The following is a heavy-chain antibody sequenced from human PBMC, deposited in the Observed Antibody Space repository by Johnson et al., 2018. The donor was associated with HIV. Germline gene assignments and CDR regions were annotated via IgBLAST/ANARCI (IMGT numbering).Heavy chain of an antibody. CDR1: GFSFSTYD. V-gene: IGHV3-74*02. CDR3: ARGQELSGGRAFDI. D-gene: IGHD6-13*01. Sequence: VQLVESGGGVVQPGRSLRLSCAASGFSFSTYDMHWVRQAPGKGLVWVSRMNGDGSSTTYADPVKGRFTIPRDNAKNTLYLQRNSLRVEDTAGYYCARGQELSGGRAFDIWGQGTMVTVS. J-gene: IGHJ3*02. CDR2: MNGDGSST.